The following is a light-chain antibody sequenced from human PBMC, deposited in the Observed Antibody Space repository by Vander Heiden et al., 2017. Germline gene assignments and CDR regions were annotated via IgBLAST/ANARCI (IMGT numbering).Light chain of an antibody. CDR2: KAA. CDR3: QQQNSYSHT. CDR1: QSIISW. V-gene: IGKV1-5*03. J-gene: IGKJ2*01. Sequence: DIQMTQSPSTLSASVGDRVTTTCWASQSIISWSAGYQQKPRNAPKLLLYKAASLESGVPSRFISGGAGTEVTPPISSRQPDDVATYYCQQQNSYSHTFGEGTKLEIK.